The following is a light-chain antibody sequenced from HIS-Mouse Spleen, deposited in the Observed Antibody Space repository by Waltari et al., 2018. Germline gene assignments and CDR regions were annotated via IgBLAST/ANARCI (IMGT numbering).Light chain of an antibody. CDR1: SSDVGCYNY. CDR3: SSYTSSSTLVV. Sequence: QSALTQPASVSGSPGQSITISCTATSSDVGCYNYVSWYQQHPGKAPKLMIYDVSNRPSGVSNRFSGSKSGNTASLTISGLQAEDEADYYCSSYTSSSTLVVFGGGTKLTVL. J-gene: IGLJ2*01. V-gene: IGLV2-14*03. CDR2: DVS.